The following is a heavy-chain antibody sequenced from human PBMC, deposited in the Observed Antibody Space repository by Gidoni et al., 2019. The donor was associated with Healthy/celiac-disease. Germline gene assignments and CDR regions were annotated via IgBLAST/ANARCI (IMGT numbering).Heavy chain of an antibody. D-gene: IGHD1-7*01. CDR2: IKSKTDGGTT. CDR1: GFTCSNAW. V-gene: IGHV3-15*01. J-gene: IGHJ3*02. CDR3: TTENYGDDAFDI. Sequence: EVQRVESGGGLVKPGGSLRLPCAASGFTCSNAWMSWVRQAPGKGLGWVGRIKSKTDGGTTDYAAPVKGRFTISRDDSNNTLYLHMNSLKPEDTAVYYCTTENYGDDAFDIWGQGTMVTVSS.